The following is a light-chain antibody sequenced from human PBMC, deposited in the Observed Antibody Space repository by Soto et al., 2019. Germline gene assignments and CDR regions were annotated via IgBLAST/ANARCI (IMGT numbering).Light chain of an antibody. Sequence: DIQMTQSPSTLSASVGDRVTITCRASQSISSWLAWYQQKPGKAPKLLIYKSSSLESGVPSRFSGSGSGTEFPLTISSLQPDDFATYYCQQYNDYPWTFAQGTKVEIK. CDR2: KSS. CDR3: QQYNDYPWT. J-gene: IGKJ1*01. CDR1: QSISSW. V-gene: IGKV1-5*03.